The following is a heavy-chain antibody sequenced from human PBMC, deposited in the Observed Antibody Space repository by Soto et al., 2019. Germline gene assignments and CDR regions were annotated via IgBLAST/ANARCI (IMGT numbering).Heavy chain of an antibody. CDR1: GFTFSSYS. J-gene: IGHJ4*02. CDR3: APIGETFLWFGELFDY. V-gene: IGHV3-21*01. D-gene: IGHD3-10*01. Sequence: GGSLRLSCAASGFTFSSYSMNWVRQAPGKGLEWVSSISSSSSYIYYADSVKGRFTISRDNAKNSLYLQMNSLRAEDTAVYYCAPIGETFLWFGELFDYWGQGTLVTVSS. CDR2: ISSSSSYI.